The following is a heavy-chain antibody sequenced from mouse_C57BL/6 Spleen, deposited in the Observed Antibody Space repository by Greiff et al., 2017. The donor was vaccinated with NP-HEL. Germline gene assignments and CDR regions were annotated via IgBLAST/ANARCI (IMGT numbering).Heavy chain of an antibody. CDR2: IRSKCSYYAT. Sequence: GGGLVQPNGSLKLSCAASGFSFITYAMHWVRQAPGKGLEWAARIRSKCSYYATYYADSVKDRFTISRDFSQSMLYLQMNNLKAEYAAMYYCVRTEFAYWGQGTLVTVSA. V-gene: IGHV10-3*01. CDR1: GFSFITYA. J-gene: IGHJ3*01. CDR3: VRTEFAY.